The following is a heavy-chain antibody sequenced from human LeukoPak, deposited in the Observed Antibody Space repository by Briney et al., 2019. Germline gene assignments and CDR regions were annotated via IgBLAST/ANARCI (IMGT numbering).Heavy chain of an antibody. CDR3: ARDKFQRGDAFDI. CDR2: IYTGGDT. CDR1: GFTVGSIY. J-gene: IGHJ3*02. V-gene: IGHV3-53*01. Sequence: GGSLRLSCAASGFTVGSIYMRWVRQAPGKGLEWVSVIYTGGDTYYADSVKGRLTISRDNSKNTVYLQMNSLRAEDTAVYYCARDKFQRGDAFDIWGQGTMVTVSS.